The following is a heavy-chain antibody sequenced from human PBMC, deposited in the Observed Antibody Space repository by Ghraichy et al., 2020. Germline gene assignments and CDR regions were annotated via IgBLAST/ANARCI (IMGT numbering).Heavy chain of an antibody. J-gene: IGHJ3*02. CDR3: ARDPYGSGGDDAFDI. Sequence: ASVKVSCKASGYTFSTYGVSWVRQAPGQGLDWLGWISGYNGKTLYAQKFQGRVTLTTDTSTSTAYMELRSLRSDDTAVYYCARDPYGSGGDDAFDIWGQGTRVTVSS. D-gene: IGHD3-10*01. CDR1: GYTFSTYG. CDR2: ISGYNGKT. V-gene: IGHV1-18*01.